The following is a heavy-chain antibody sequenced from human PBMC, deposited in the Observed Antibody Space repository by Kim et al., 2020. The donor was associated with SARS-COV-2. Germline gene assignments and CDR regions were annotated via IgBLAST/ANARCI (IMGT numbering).Heavy chain of an antibody. CDR2: IYYSGST. Sequence: SETLSLTCTVSGGSISSSSYYWGWIRQPPGNGLDWIGSIYYSGSTYYNPSLKSRVTISGDTSKNQFSLKLISVAAADTAVYYCARTAAGPDAFDIWGQGTMVTVSS. CDR1: GGSISSSSYY. CDR3: ARTAAGPDAFDI. D-gene: IGHD6-13*01. V-gene: IGHV4-39*01. J-gene: IGHJ3*02.